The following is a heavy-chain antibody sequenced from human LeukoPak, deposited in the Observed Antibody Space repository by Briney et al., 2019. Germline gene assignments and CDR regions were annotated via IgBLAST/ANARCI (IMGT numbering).Heavy chain of an antibody. V-gene: IGHV3-30*18. D-gene: IGHD3-10*01. J-gene: IGHJ5*02. CDR1: GFTFSSYG. CDR2: ISYDGSNK. Sequence: GRSLRLSCAASGFTFSSYGMHWVRQAPGKGLEWVAVISYDGSNKYYADSVKGRFTISRDNSKNTLYLQMNSLRAEDTAVYYCAKGARVRGQDACFDPWGQGTLVTVSS. CDR3: AKGARVRGQDACFDP.